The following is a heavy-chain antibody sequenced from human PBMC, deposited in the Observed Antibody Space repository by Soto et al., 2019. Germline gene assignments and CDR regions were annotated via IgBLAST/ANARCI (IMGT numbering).Heavy chain of an antibody. J-gene: IGHJ4*02. D-gene: IGHD6-13*01. CDR2: IYYSGST. Sequence: QLQLQESGPGLVKPSETLSLTCTVSGGSISSSSYYWGWIRQPPGKGLEWIGSIYYSGSTYYNPSLKSRVTISVDTSKNQFSLKLSSVTAADTAVYYCARPIPSKTGLSAAAGSRGYYFDYWGQGTLVTVSS. CDR3: ARPIPSKTGLSAAAGSRGYYFDY. CDR1: GGSISSSSYY. V-gene: IGHV4-39*01.